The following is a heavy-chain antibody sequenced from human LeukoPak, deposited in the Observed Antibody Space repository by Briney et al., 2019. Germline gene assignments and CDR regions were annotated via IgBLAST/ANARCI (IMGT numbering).Heavy chain of an antibody. Sequence: TQTLSLTCTVSGGSISSGNYYWSWIRQHPGKGLEWIGNICYSGSIYYNPSLKSRVTISVDTSKNQFSLKLSSVTAADTAVYYCARGLRELPHFAFYYFDYWGQGTLVTVSS. CDR1: GGSISSGNYY. CDR3: ARGLRELPHFAFYYFDY. D-gene: IGHD1-26*01. J-gene: IGHJ4*02. V-gene: IGHV4-31*03. CDR2: ICYSGSI.